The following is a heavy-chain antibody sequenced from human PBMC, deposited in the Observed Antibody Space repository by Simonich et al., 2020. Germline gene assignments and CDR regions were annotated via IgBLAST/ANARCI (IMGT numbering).Heavy chain of an antibody. D-gene: IGHD1-1*01. CDR3: ARHRLVDGTTGTTGVDYYYGMDV. J-gene: IGHJ6*02. Sequence: QVQLQQWGAGLLKPSETLSLTCAVYGGSFSGYYWSWIRQPPGKGLEWIGEINHSGTTNYNPSLQRRVTISVDTSKNQFSRKLSSVTAADTAVYHCARHRLVDGTTGTTGVDYYYGMDVWGQGTTVTVSS. V-gene: IGHV4-34*01. CDR2: INHSGTT. CDR1: GGSFSGYY.